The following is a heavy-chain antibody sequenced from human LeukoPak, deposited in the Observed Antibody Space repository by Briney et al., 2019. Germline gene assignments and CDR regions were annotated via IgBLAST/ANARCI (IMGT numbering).Heavy chain of an antibody. J-gene: IGHJ4*02. CDR2: IYYSGST. D-gene: IGHD3-3*01. Sequence: TASETLSLTCTVSGGSISSSSYYWGWIRQPPGKGLEWIGSIYYSGSTYYNPSLKSRVTISVDTSKNQFSLKLSSVTAADTAVYYCARLEAYWGQGTLVTVSP. V-gene: IGHV4-39*01. CDR1: GGSISSSSYY. CDR3: ARLEAY.